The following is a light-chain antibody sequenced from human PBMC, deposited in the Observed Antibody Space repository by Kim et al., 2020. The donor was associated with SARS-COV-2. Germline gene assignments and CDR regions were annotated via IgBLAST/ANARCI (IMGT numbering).Light chain of an antibody. CDR2: QDA. CDR3: QAWSSSTGRV. V-gene: IGLV3-1*01. J-gene: IGLJ2*01. Sequence: SYELTQPPSVSVSPGQTATITCSGDKLGDKYVCWYQQRPGQSPVLVIYQDAKRPSGIPERFSGSNSGNTATLTISGTQAIDEADYYCQAWSSSTGRVFGGGTQLTVL. CDR1: KLGDKY.